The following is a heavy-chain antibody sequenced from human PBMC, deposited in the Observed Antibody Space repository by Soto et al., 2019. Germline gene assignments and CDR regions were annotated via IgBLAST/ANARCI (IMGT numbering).Heavy chain of an antibody. CDR2: INDRGSI. CDR3: ARESHDILTGPPWVWYFDL. CDR1: GGSFSGYY. J-gene: IGHJ2*01. D-gene: IGHD3-9*01. Sequence: QVQLQQWGAGPLRPLGTLSLTCGVSGGSFSGYYWAWIRQSPGKGLEWIGEINDRGSINYNPSLKSRVSISVDTSKNHYSLNLRSVIAADTAVYYCARESHDILTGPPWVWYFDLWGRGTLVTVSS. V-gene: IGHV4-34*01.